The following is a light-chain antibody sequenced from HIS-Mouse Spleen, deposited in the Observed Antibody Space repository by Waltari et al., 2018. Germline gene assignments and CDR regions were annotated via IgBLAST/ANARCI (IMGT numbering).Light chain of an antibody. V-gene: IGLV1-47*01. CDR3: AAWDDSLSGVV. Sequence: QSVLTQPPSASGTPGQRGTISCSGSSSNIGSNYVYWYQPLPGTAPKLLIYRNNQRPSGVPDRFSGSKSGTSASLAISGLRSEDEADYYCAAWDDSLSGVVFGGGTKLTVL. J-gene: IGLJ2*01. CDR1: SSNIGSNY. CDR2: RNN.